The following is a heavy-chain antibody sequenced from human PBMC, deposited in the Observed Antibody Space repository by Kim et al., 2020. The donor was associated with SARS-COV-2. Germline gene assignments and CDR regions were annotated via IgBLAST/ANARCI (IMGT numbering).Heavy chain of an antibody. CDR2: VYHSGTT. Sequence: SETLSLTCTVSGGSISPISSSSSYYWGWIRQSPGKGLEWIGSVYHSGTTYYNPSLKSRITISVDTSKNQFSLMLSSVTAADTAVYYCARLQSSSWYFDYWGQGTLLTVSS. V-gene: IGHV4-39*01. D-gene: IGHD6-13*01. CDR3: ARLQSSSWYFDY. CDR1: GGSISPISSSSSYY. J-gene: IGHJ4*02.